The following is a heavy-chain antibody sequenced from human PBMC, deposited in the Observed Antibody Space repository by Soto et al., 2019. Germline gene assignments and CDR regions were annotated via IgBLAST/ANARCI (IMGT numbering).Heavy chain of an antibody. J-gene: IGHJ6*02. D-gene: IGHD6-13*01. Sequence: ASVKVSCKASGYTLTGYYMHWVRQAPGQGLEWMGWINPNSGGTNYAQKFQGWVTMTRDTSISTAYMELSRLRSDDTAVYYCARDHSSSWYGTDYYYGMDVWGQGTTVTSP. CDR2: INPNSGGT. V-gene: IGHV1-2*04. CDR3: ARDHSSSWYGTDYYYGMDV. CDR1: GYTLTGYY.